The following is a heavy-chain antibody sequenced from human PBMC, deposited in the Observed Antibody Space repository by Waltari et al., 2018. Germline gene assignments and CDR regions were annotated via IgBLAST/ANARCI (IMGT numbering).Heavy chain of an antibody. V-gene: IGHV3-23*01. CDR3: AKEGGTNWINWFDP. Sequence: EVQLLESGGGLVQPGGSLRLSCAASGFTFSSYAMSWVRQAPGKGLEWVSGISGSRGSTFYAASVKGRFTISRDNSKNTLYLQMNSLRAEDTALYYCAKEGGTNWINWFDPWGQGTLVTVSS. J-gene: IGHJ5*02. CDR2: ISGSRGST. CDR1: GFTFSSYA. D-gene: IGHD1-1*01.